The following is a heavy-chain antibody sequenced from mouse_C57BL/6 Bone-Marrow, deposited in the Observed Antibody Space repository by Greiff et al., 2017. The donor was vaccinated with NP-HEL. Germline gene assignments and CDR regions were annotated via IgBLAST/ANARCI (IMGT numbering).Heavy chain of an antibody. CDR2: INRDGGST. V-gene: IGHV5-2*03. D-gene: IGHD2-13*01. CDR3: ARRTTYWYFDV. Sequence: VHVPQSGAGFVQPGESLKLSCESTEYAFPSPYMSWVRQTPEKRLELVAAINRDGGSTYYPDTMEGRFIISRDKTKKTLYLQMSSLRSEDTAVYYCARRTTYWYFDVWGTGTTVTVSS. CDR1: EYAFPSPY. J-gene: IGHJ1*03.